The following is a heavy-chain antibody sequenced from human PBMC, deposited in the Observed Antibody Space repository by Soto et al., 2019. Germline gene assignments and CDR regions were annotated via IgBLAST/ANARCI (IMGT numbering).Heavy chain of an antibody. CDR1: GFTFSNFA. CDR3: ARTWQGDY. V-gene: IGHV3-23*01. CDR2: ISGSGGNT. J-gene: IGHJ4*02. D-gene: IGHD2-2*01. Sequence: EVQLLESGGRLVQPGGSLRLSCSASGFTFSNFAMNWVRQAPGKGLEWVSAISGSGGNTYYADSVKGRFTISRDNSKNTLYLQMNSLRAEDTAVYSCARTWQGDYWGLGTQVTVSS.